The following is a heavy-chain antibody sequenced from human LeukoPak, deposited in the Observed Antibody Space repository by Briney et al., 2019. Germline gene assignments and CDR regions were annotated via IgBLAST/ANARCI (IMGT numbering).Heavy chain of an antibody. V-gene: IGHV4-34*01. CDR1: GGSFSGYY. CDR3: ARARQGGRGAFDI. CDR2: INHSGST. Sequence: SETLSLTCAVYGGSFSGYYWSWIRQPPGKGLEWIGEINHSGSTNYNPSLKSRVTISVDTSKNQISLKLSSVTAADTAVYYCARARQGGRGAFDIWGQRTMVTVSS. J-gene: IGHJ3*02. D-gene: IGHD2-15*01.